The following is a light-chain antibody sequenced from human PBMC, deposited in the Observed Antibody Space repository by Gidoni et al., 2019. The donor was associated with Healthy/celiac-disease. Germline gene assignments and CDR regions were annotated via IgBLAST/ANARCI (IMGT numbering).Light chain of an antibody. J-gene: IGLJ2*01. Sequence: QSALTQPASVSGSPRPAITICCTGTSSDVGGYNYVSWYQQHPGKAPKLMIYEVSTRPSGVSKRFSGSRSGNTASLTISGLQAEDEADYYCSSYTSSSTVVFGGGTKLTVL. CDR1: SSDVGGYNY. V-gene: IGLV2-14*01. CDR3: SSYTSSSTVV. CDR2: EVS.